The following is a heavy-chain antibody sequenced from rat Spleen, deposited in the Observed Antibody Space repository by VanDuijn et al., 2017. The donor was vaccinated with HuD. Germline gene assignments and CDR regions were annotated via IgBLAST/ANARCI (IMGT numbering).Heavy chain of an antibody. V-gene: IGHV5S23*01. J-gene: IGHJ1*01. CDR3: ARHPQLGVFWYFDF. CDR2: ISTGGGT. CDR1: GFTFSDYN. D-gene: IGHD5-1*01. Sequence: EVQLVESGGGLEQPGRSLKLSCAASGFTFSDYNMAWVRQAPTKGLEWVASISTGGGTYYPDSVKGRFTISRDNAKSTLYLQMDSLRSEDTATYYCARHPQLGVFWYFDFWGPGTMVTVSS.